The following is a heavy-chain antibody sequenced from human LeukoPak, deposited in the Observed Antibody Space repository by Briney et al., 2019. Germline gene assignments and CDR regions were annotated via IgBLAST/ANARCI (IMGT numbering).Heavy chain of an antibody. V-gene: IGHV1-3*01. CDR1: GYTFTSYA. Sequence: ASVKVSCKASGYTFTSYAMHWVRQAPGQRLEWMGWINAGNGNTKYSQKFQGRVTITRDTSASTAYMELGSLRSEDTAVYYCARNVVVVPNWFDPWGQGTLVTVSS. D-gene: IGHD3-22*01. CDR3: ARNVVVVPNWFDP. J-gene: IGHJ5*02. CDR2: INAGNGNT.